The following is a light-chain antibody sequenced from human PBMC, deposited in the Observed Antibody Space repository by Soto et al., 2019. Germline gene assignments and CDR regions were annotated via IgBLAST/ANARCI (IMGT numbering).Light chain of an antibody. Sequence: DIQMSQSPSSLSASLGDRVTITCQASQDINKNLIWYTTKPGKAPKLLIYDASDLETGVPSRFSGSGSGTGFTFTISRLQPEDCATYYCQQYESLPLTFGQGTRLEIK. CDR2: DAS. J-gene: IGKJ5*01. CDR1: QDINKN. CDR3: QQYESLPLT. V-gene: IGKV1-33*01.